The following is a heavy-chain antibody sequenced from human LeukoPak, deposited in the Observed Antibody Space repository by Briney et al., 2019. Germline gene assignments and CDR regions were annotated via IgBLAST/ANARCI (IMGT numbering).Heavy chain of an antibody. CDR1: GYTFTSYD. J-gene: IGHJ4*02. D-gene: IGHD3-16*02. Sequence: ASVKVSCKASGYTFTSYDINWVRQAPGQGLEWMGGIIPIFGTANYAQKFQGRVTITADKSTSTAYMELSSLRSEDTAVYYCARGGTYDYVWGSYRHTLDYWGQGTLVTVSS. V-gene: IGHV1-69*06. CDR2: IIPIFGTA. CDR3: ARGGTYDYVWGSYRHTLDY.